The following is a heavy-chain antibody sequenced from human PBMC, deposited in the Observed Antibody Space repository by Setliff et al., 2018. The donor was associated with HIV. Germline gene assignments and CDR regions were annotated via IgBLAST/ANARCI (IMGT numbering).Heavy chain of an antibody. Sequence: ASVKVSCKASGYSSINHAMHWVRQAPGQRLEWMGWINVGSGKTQYSQRFQGRVTITRDTSASTAYMELSSLRSEDTAVYYCARGGTYYYDSSGYFIPGKYWGQGSLVTVSS. CDR1: GYSSINHA. D-gene: IGHD3-22*01. V-gene: IGHV1-3*01. CDR2: INVGSGKT. CDR3: ARGGTYYYDSSGYFIPGKY. J-gene: IGHJ4*02.